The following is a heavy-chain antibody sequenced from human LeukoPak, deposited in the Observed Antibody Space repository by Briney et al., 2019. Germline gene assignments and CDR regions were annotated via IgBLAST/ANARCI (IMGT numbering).Heavy chain of an antibody. CDR2: VFDSGST. J-gene: IGHJ6*03. CDR1: GASFSTNY. Sequence: SETLSLTCSVSGASFSTNYWSWIRQLPGRGLEWIGYVFDSGSTNYNPSLKSRVTISVDTSTKQFSLRLSSVTAADTAVYYCARLYQQSKWKYYYYYMDVWGKGTAVTVSS. CDR3: ARLYQQSKWKYYYYYMDV. D-gene: IGHD1-1*01. V-gene: IGHV4-59*01.